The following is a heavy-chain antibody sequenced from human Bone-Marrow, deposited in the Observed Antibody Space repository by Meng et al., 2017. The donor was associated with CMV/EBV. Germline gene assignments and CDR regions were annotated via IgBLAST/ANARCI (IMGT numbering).Heavy chain of an antibody. Sequence: ASVKVSCKASGYTFTEYYLHWVRQAPGQGLEWMGIINPSGGSTSYAQKFQGRVTKTWDTSTSTVYMELSSLRSEDTAVYYCAIEFGRTVTTTYGMDVWGRGNTVNVAS. CDR3: AIEFGRTVTTTYGMDV. CDR2: INPSGGST. D-gene: IGHD4-17*01. J-gene: IGHJ6*02. CDR1: GYTFTEYY. V-gene: IGHV1-46*01.